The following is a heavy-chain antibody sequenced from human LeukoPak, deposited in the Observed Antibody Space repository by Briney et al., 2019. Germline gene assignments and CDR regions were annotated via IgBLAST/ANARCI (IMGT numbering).Heavy chain of an antibody. Sequence: GGSLRLSCAASGFTFSSYGMHWVRQAPGKGLEWVAFIRHDGSNKYYADSVKGRFTISRDNSKNTLYLQMNSLRAEDTAVYYCARGHYIVVVTDTDAFDIWGQGTMVTVSS. J-gene: IGHJ3*02. CDR1: GFTFSSYG. CDR2: IRHDGSNK. CDR3: ARGHYIVVVTDTDAFDI. D-gene: IGHD2-21*02. V-gene: IGHV3-30*02.